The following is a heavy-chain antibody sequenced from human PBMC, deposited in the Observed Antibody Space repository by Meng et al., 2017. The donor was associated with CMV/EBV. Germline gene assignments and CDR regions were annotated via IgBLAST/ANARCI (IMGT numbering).Heavy chain of an antibody. Sequence: GSLRLSCAVYGGSFSGYYWSWIRQPPGKGLEWIGEINHNGSTNYNPSLKSRVTISVDTSKNQFSLKLSSVTAADTAVYYCARGFGARDYWGQGTLVTVSS. CDR2: INHNGST. V-gene: IGHV4-34*01. CDR1: GGSFSGYY. CDR3: ARGFGARDY. J-gene: IGHJ4*02. D-gene: IGHD3-16*01.